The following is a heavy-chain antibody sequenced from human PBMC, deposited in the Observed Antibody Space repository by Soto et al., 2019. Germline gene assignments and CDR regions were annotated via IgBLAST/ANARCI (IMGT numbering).Heavy chain of an antibody. CDR2: LYWDDDQ. V-gene: IGHV2-5*02. CDR3: ALKGFQTSYHYTEFCDH. D-gene: IGHD3-16*02. J-gene: IGHJ4*02. Sequence: QITLKEPGPILVKPTETLTLTCTFSGFSLNTPGVGVGWIRQPPGKALEWLALLYWDDDQRYSPSLESRLTITKDTSTNRAVRTMANMDPGDTATDYCALKGFQTSYHYTEFCDHGGQGTLVTVSS. CDR1: GFSLNTPGVG.